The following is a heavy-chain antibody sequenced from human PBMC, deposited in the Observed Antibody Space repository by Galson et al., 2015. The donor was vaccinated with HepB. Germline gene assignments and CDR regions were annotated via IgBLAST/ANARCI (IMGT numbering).Heavy chain of an antibody. Sequence: QSGAEVKKPGESLKISCKGSGYSFSSHWIGWVRQMPGKGLEGMGIIYPGDSDARYSPSFQGQVTISADKSINTAYLQWRSLKASDTAMYYCARQAISGDASDFDFWGQGTLVTVSS. CDR2: IYPGDSDA. CDR1: GYSFSSHW. D-gene: IGHD7-27*01. V-gene: IGHV5-51*01. CDR3: ARQAISGDASDFDF. J-gene: IGHJ4*02.